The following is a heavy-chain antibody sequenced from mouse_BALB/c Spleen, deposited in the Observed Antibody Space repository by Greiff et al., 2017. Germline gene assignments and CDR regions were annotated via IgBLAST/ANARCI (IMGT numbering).Heavy chain of an antibody. CDR2: ISSGSSTI. CDR1: GFTFSSFG. Sequence: EVKVVESGGGLVQPGGSRKLSCAASGFTFSSFGMHWVRQAPEKGLEWVAYISSGSSTIYYADTVKGRFTISRDNPKNTLFLQMTSLRSEDTAMYYCARSVYGNYDAYWGQGTLVTVSA. J-gene: IGHJ3*01. V-gene: IGHV5-17*02. D-gene: IGHD2-1*01. CDR3: ARSVYGNYDAY.